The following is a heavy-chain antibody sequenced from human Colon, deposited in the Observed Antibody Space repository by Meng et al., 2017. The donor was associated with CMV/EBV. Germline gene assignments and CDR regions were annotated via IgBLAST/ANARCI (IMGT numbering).Heavy chain of an antibody. V-gene: IGHV3-30-3*01. CDR1: GFTFSSYW. D-gene: IGHD2-8*01. J-gene: IGHJ4*02. CDR3: ARDGQYCTNGLCQFDY. Sequence: GESLKISCAASGFTFSSYWMSWVRQAPGKGLEWVALISFDGTNIQYSDSVKGRFIISRDNSKNTLYLQMNSLRPEDTAVYFCARDGQYCTNGLCQFDYWGQGTLVTVSS. CDR2: ISFDGTNI.